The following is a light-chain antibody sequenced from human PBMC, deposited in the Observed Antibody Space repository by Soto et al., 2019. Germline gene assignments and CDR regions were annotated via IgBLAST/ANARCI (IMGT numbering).Light chain of an antibody. Sequence: QSVLTQPRSVSGSPGQSVAISCTGTSRDVDAYDFVSWYQHHPGKAPKLIISEVSKRPSGVSHRFSGSKSGNTASLTISGFQAEDEADYFCCSFAGSFYVFGNGSKLTVL. V-gene: IGLV2-11*01. CDR2: EVS. J-gene: IGLJ1*01. CDR3: CSFAGSFYV. CDR1: SRDVDAYDF.